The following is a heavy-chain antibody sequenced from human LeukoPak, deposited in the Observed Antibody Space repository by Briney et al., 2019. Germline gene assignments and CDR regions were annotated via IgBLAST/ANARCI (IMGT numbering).Heavy chain of an antibody. D-gene: IGHD2-2*01. CDR1: GFTFSSYA. Sequence: PGGSLRLSCAASGFTFSSYAMSWVRQAPGKGLEWVSAISGSGGSTYYADSVKGRFTISRDNSKNTLYLQMNSLRAEDTAVHYCAKNGQLLSAYYFDYWGQGTLVTVSS. CDR2: ISGSGGST. J-gene: IGHJ4*02. CDR3: AKNGQLLSAYYFDY. V-gene: IGHV3-23*01.